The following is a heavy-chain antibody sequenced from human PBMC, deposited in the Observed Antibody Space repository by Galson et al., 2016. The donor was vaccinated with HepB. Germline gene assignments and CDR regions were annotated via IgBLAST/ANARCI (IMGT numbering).Heavy chain of an antibody. V-gene: IGHV3-23*01. D-gene: IGHD5/OR15-5a*01. CDR2: ISGIGTNT. Sequence: SLRLSCAASGFTFSNYVMNWVRQAPGKGLEWVSAISGIGTNTYYEDSVKGRFTISRDDSKNTLFMQMNSLRSEDTAVYYCAKSLIGVPLVSYYYGMDVWGQGTTVTVSS. CDR3: AKSLIGVPLVSYYYGMDV. CDR1: GFTFSNYV. J-gene: IGHJ6*02.